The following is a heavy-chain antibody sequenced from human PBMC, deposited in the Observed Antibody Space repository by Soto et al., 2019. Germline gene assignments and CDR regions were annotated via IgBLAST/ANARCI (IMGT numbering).Heavy chain of an antibody. CDR1: RDSFAVCY. J-gene: IGHJ5*02. CDR3: ARRAVSQGFDP. CDR2: INPNSGGT. V-gene: IGHV1-2*02. Sequence: GASAEASSEAPRDSFAVCYLCSLRQAPGQGLEWMGWINPNSGGTNYAQKFQGRVTMTRDTSISTAYMELSRLRSDDTAGYCCARRAVSQGFDPWGQGSLFT.